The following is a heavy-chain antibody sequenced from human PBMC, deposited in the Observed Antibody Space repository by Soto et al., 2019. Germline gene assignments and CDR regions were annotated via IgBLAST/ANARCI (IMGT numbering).Heavy chain of an antibody. Sequence: GGSLRLSCEASGFTLNTYAMHWVRQAPGKGLEWVAVISYGGSNKYYGDSVKGRLTISRDNSKNTLYLQMNSLRAEDTAVYYCARTYQPPRTVDDTQYYNYGMDVWGQGTTVTVSS. V-gene: IGHV3-30-3*01. J-gene: IGHJ6*02. CDR3: ARTYQPPRTVDDTQYYNYGMDV. D-gene: IGHD2-15*01. CDR1: GFTLNTYA. CDR2: ISYGGSNK.